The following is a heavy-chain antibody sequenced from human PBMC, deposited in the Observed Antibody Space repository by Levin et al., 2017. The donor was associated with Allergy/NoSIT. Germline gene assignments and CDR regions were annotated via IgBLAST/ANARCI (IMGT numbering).Heavy chain of an antibody. V-gene: IGHV3-9*01. J-gene: IGHJ3*02. D-gene: IGHD2/OR15-2a*01. CDR3: AKSSTPTEDAFDI. Sequence: SLKISCAASGFTFDDYAMHWVRQAPGKGLEWVSGISWNSGSIGYADSVKGRFTISRDNAKNSLYLQMNSLRAEDTALYYCAKSSTPTEDAFDIWGQGTMVTVSS. CDR2: ISWNSGSI. CDR1: GFTFDDYA.